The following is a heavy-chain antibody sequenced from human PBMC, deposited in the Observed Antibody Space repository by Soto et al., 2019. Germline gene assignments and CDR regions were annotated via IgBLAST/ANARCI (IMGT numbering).Heavy chain of an antibody. D-gene: IGHD5-12*01. CDR2: IHWDDDK. V-gene: IGHV2-5*02. J-gene: IGHJ5*02. Sequence: SGPTLVNPTQTLTLTCTFSGFSFSTSGVGVGWIRQPPGKALEWLALIHWDDDKRYSPSLKSRLTITKDTSKNQVVLTMTNMDPVDTATYYCAHRQEILMGGFWDRVGWLGPWGQGTLVTVSS. CDR1: GFSFSTSGVG. CDR3: AHRQEILMGGFWDRVGWLGP.